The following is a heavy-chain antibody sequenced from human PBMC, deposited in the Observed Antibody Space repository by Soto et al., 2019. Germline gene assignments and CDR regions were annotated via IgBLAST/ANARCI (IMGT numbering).Heavy chain of an antibody. Sequence: LRLSCAASGFTFNSYAMTWVRQAPGKGLEWVSSISGSGDVTFYAASVEGRFTISRDNSKITLFLQLNSLRAEDTGVYYCAKYRSTSSGAEGFDFWGQGALVTVSS. D-gene: IGHD6-6*01. J-gene: IGHJ4*02. CDR1: GFTFNSYA. CDR3: AKYRSTSSGAEGFDF. CDR2: ISGSGDVT. V-gene: IGHV3-23*01.